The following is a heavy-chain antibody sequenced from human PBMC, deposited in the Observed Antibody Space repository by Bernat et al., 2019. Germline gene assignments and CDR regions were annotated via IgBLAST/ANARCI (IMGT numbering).Heavy chain of an antibody. CDR2: IASGGST. V-gene: IGHV3-23*01. CDR1: GFTFMSYA. CDR3: ARVRSSGWANDACDV. D-gene: IGHD6-19*01. Sequence: VQLLESGGNLVQPGGSLRLSCAGSGFTFMSYAMSWVRQAPGKGLEWVSAIASGGSTYYADSVKGRFTISRDNSKNTVYLQMNDLRAEDTAIYYCARVRSSGWANDACDVWGQGTTVTVSS. J-gene: IGHJ3*01.